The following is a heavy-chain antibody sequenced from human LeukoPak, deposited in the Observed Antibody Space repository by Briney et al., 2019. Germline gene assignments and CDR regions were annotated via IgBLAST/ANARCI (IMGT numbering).Heavy chain of an antibody. CDR1: GDSINSYY. Sequence: PSETLSLTCTVSGDSINSYYWSWIRQPPGKGLEWIGYIYYSGSTNYNPSLKSRVTISVDTSKKQFSLKLSSVTAADTAVYYCARSKDILTGYCFDYWGQGTLVTVSS. CDR2: IYYSGST. D-gene: IGHD3-9*01. J-gene: IGHJ4*02. CDR3: ARSKDILTGYCFDY. V-gene: IGHV4-59*01.